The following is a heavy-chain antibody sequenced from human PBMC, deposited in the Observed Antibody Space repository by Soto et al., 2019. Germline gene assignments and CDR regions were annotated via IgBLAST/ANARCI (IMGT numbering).Heavy chain of an antibody. D-gene: IGHD3-22*01. J-gene: IGHJ4*02. CDR2: INAGNGNT. CDR3: ARGERYYYDIHDY. Sequence: ASVKVSCKASGYTFTNYAIHWVRQAPGQRLEWMGWINAGNGNTKYSHKFQGRVTITRDTSASTAYMELSSLRSEDTAVYYCARGERYYYDIHDYWGQGTLVTVSS. CDR1: GYTFTNYA. V-gene: IGHV1-3*01.